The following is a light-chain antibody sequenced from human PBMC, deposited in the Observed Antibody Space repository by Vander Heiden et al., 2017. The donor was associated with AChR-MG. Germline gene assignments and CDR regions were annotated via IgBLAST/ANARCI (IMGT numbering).Light chain of an antibody. V-gene: IGLV2-14*01. CDR3: ISYTSSNSVWV. Sequence: QSALTQPASVSGPPGQSNPISCTGTSCDIGRSNYLSWYQQHPGKAPKVLIYDVNKWPSGVSHRFSGSKHGNTASLTISGLQAEDEADYYCISYTSSNSVWVFGGGTKLTVL. CDR2: DVN. CDR1: SCDIGRSNY. J-gene: IGLJ3*02.